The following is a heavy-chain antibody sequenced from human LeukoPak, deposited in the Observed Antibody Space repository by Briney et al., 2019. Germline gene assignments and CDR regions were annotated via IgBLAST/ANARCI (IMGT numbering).Heavy chain of an antibody. CDR1: GFTFSSYW. D-gene: IGHD3-9*01. CDR3: LSGYYY. CDR2: INSDGSST. J-gene: IGHJ4*02. Sequence: GGSLRLSCAASGFTFSSYWMHWVRQAPGKGLVWVSHINSDGSSTSYADSVKGRFTISRDNAKNTLYLQMNSLRAEDTAVYYCLSGYYYWGQGTLVTVSS. V-gene: IGHV3-74*01.